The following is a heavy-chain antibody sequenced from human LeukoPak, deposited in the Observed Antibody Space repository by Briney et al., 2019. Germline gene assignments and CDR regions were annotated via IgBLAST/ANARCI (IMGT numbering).Heavy chain of an antibody. CDR3: AKGAARRSDYFEN. CDR1: GFIFDDYA. D-gene: IGHD6-6*01. Sequence: GRSLRLSCAASGFIFDDYAMHWVRQAPGKGLEWVSGIGWNSVNIAYADSVKGRFTISRDNAKNSLFLEMNSLRTEDTAFYYCAKGAARRSDYFENWGQGTLVTVSS. J-gene: IGHJ4*02. V-gene: IGHV3-9*01. CDR2: IGWNSVNI.